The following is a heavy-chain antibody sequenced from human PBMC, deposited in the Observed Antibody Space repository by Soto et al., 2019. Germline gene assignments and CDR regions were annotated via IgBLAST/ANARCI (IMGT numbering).Heavy chain of an antibody. D-gene: IGHD2-2*01. V-gene: IGHV4-59*08. CDR3: ARLIHCKTTSCYFDY. Sequence: SETLSLTCTVSGVSINAYYWSWIRQPPGKGLEWIGYIYYSGGTNYNPSLKSRVTISEDTSKNQFSLRLSSVTAADTAVFYCARLIHCKTTSCYFDYWGPGTLVTVSS. CDR1: GVSINAYY. J-gene: IGHJ4*02. CDR2: IYYSGGT.